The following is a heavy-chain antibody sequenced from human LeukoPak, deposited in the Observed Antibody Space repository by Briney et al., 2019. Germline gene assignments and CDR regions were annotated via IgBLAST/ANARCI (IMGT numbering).Heavy chain of an antibody. V-gene: IGHV3-23*01. J-gene: IGHJ4*02. CDR1: GFTFSSYA. CDR3: AKGDTGYYYGSGSYPDY. Sequence: PGGSLRLSCAASGFTFSSYAMSWVRQAPGKGLEWVSAISGSGGSTYYADSVKGRFTISRDNSKNTLYLQMNSLRAEDTALYYCAKGDTGYYYGSGSYPDYWGQRTLVTVSS. D-gene: IGHD3-10*01. CDR2: ISGSGGST.